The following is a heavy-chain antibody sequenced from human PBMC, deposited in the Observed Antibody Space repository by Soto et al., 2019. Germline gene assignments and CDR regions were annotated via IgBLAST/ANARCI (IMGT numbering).Heavy chain of an antibody. D-gene: IGHD6-6*01. V-gene: IGHV3-74*01. J-gene: IGHJ6*03. Sequence: GGSLRLSCAASGFTFSSYWMHWVRQAPGKGLVWVSRINSDESSTSYADSVKGRFTISRDNAKNTLYLQMNSLRAEDTAVYYCARAFREYSRSSPYYYYYYMDVWGKGTTVTVSS. CDR3: ARAFREYSRSSPYYYYYYMDV. CDR1: GFTFSSYW. CDR2: INSDESST.